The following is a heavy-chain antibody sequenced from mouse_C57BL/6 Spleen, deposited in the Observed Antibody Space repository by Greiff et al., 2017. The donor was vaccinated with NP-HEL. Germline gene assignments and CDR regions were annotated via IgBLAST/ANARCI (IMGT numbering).Heavy chain of an antibody. Sequence: EVQLQQSGPELVKPGASVKISCKASGYSFTDYNMNWVKQSNGKSLEWIGVINPNYGTTSYNQKFKGKATLTVDQSSSTAYMQLNSLTSEDSAVYYCERDGITTVEATPAWFAYWGQGTLVTVSA. J-gene: IGHJ3*01. CDR1: GYSFTDYN. CDR3: ERDGITTVEATPAWFAY. CDR2: INPNYGTT. D-gene: IGHD1-1*01. V-gene: IGHV1-39*01.